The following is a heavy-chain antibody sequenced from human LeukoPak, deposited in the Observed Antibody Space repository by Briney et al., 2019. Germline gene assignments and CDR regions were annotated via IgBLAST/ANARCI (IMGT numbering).Heavy chain of an antibody. J-gene: IGHJ4*02. CDR3: ARVTGYMIGDYFAY. CDR2: IYYSGST. CDR1: GGSISSYY. D-gene: IGHD3-22*01. V-gene: IGHV4-59*01. Sequence: SETLSLTCTVSGGSISSYYWSWIRQPPGKGLEWIGYIYYSGSTNYNPSLKSRVTISVDTSKNQFPLRLSSVTAADTAVYYCARVTGYMIGDYFAYWGQGTLITVSS.